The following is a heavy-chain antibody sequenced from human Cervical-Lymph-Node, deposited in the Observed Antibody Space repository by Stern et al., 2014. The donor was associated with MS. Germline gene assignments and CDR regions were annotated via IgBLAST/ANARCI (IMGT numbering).Heavy chain of an antibody. J-gene: IGHJ6*02. V-gene: IGHV3-9*01. Sequence: EVQLVESGGGLVQPGRSLRLSCAGSRFNFDDYAMHWVRQAPGRGLEWVSSIRWNRGSMEYADSVKGRFTISRASAKNSLYLQMDSLRVEDTAIYYCAKDISSGRWEAQYYYGMDVWGQGTTVTVSS. D-gene: IGHD6-19*01. CDR3: AKDISSGRWEAQYYYGMDV. CDR2: IRWNRGSM. CDR1: RFNFDDYA.